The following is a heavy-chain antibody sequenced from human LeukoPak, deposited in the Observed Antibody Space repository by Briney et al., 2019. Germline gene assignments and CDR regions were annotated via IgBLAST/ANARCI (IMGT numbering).Heavy chain of an antibody. CDR1: GYTFTSYG. D-gene: IGHD5-18*01. Sequence: ASVKVSCKASGYTFTSYGISWVRQAPGQGLEWMGWISAYNGNTNYAQKLQGRVTMTTDTSTSTAYMELRSLGSDDTAVYYCARDWIQLWLQGDAFDIWGQGTMVTVSS. V-gene: IGHV1-18*01. CDR2: ISAYNGNT. J-gene: IGHJ3*02. CDR3: ARDWIQLWLQGDAFDI.